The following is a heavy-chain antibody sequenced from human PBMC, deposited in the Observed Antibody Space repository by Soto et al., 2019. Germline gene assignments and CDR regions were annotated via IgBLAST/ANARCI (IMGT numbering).Heavy chain of an antibody. D-gene: IGHD4-17*01. CDR1: GYTFTSYG. Sequence: ASVKVSCKASGYTFTSYGISLVRQAPGQGLEWMGWISAYNGNTNYAQKLQGRVTMTTDTSTSTAYMELRSLRSDDTAVYYCARVGMTTVTTGYYYYYYMDVWGKGTTVTVSS. CDR3: ARVGMTTVTTGYYYYYYMDV. V-gene: IGHV1-18*01. J-gene: IGHJ6*03. CDR2: ISAYNGNT.